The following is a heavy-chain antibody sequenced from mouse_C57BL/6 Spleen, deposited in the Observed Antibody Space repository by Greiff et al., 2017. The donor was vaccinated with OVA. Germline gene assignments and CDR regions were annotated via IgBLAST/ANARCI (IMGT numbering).Heavy chain of an antibody. CDR1: GYTFTSYW. CDR2: IYPGSGST. V-gene: IGHV1-55*01. CDR3: ARCHYYGSSYIGDY. Sequence: VQLQQSGAELVKPGASVKMSCKASGYTFTSYWITWVKQRPGQGLEWIGDIYPGSGSTNYNEKFKSKATLTVDPSSSTAYMQLSSLTSEDSSVYYCARCHYYGSSYIGDYWGQGTTLTVSS. D-gene: IGHD1-1*01. J-gene: IGHJ2*01.